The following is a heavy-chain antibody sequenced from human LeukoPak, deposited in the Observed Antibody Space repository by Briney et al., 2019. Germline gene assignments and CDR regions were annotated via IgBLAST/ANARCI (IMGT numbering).Heavy chain of an antibody. CDR3: ARASGSGWYYFDY. V-gene: IGHV3-74*01. D-gene: IGHD6-19*01. Sequence: GGSLRLSCAASGFTFSSYWMHWVRQAPGKGLVWVSRINSDGSSTSYADSVKGRFTTSRDNAKNTLYLQMNSLRAEDTAVYYCARASGSGWYYFDYWGQGTLVTVSS. J-gene: IGHJ4*02. CDR1: GFTFSSYW. CDR2: INSDGSST.